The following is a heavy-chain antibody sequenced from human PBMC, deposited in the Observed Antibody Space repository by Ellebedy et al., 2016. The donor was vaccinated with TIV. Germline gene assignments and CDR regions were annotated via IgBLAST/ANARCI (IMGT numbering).Heavy chain of an antibody. Sequence: AASVKVSCKASGYTFTSNGISWVRQAPGQGLEWRGIINPSGGRTTYEQKLQGRLTMTRDTSTSTVYMELSSLSSADTAVYYCAREGGYNKHFDYWGQGTLVTVSS. CDR1: GYTFTSNG. CDR3: AREGGYNKHFDY. CDR2: INPSGGRT. V-gene: IGHV1-46*04. D-gene: IGHD5-24*01. J-gene: IGHJ4*02.